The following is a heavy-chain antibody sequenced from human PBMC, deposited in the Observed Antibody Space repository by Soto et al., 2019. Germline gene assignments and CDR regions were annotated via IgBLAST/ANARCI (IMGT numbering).Heavy chain of an antibody. CDR3: ARGAALAGKLDL. J-gene: IGHJ4*02. CDR2: ISSQGRDI. Sequence: EVQLVESGGGLVKPGGSVRLSCEASGFTFTSDSMTWVRQAPGKGLEWVSSISSQGRDIFYADSVKGRFTISRDNAKDSLHLQMNSLTGEDSAVYYCARGAALAGKLDLWGQGTLVTVSS. V-gene: IGHV3-21*06. CDR1: GFTFTSDS. D-gene: IGHD6-19*01.